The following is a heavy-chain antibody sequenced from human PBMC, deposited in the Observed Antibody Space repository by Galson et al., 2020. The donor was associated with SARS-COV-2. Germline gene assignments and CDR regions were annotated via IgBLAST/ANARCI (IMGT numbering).Heavy chain of an antibody. D-gene: IGHD3-16*02. J-gene: IGHJ4*02. CDR2: IYYSGST. Sequence: SETLSLTCTVSGGSISSSSYYWGWIRQPPGKGLEWIGSIYYSGSTYYNPSLKSRITISVDTSKNQFSLKLSSVTAADTAVYYCARHIAHLMITFGGVIVSPPDYWGQGTLVTVSS. V-gene: IGHV4-39*01. CDR3: ARHIAHLMITFGGVIVSPPDY. CDR1: GGSISSSSYY.